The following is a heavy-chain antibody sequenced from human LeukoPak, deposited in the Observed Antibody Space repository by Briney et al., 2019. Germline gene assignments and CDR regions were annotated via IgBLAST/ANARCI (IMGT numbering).Heavy chain of an antibody. CDR3: ARLGTYWSNYYFEY. J-gene: IGHJ4*02. CDR2: IYPGDSDT. Sequence: GESLKISCQGSGYSFTTYWIGWVRRMPGKGLECMGIIYPGDSDTRYSPSFQGQVTISADKSINTAYLQWSSLKASDTAMYYCARLGTYWSNYYFEYWGQGTLVTVSS. D-gene: IGHD3-10*01. V-gene: IGHV5-51*01. CDR1: GYSFTTYW.